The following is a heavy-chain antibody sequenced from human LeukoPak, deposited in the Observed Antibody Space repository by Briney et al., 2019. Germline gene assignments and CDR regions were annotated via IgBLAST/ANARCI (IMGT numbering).Heavy chain of an antibody. D-gene: IGHD4-23*01. CDR2: ISSSGSTI. V-gene: IGHV3-11*01. CDR1: GFTFSDYY. CDR3: ARETTVVTSTSDY. Sequence: GGSLRLSCAASGFTFSDYYMSWIRQAPGKGLEWVSYISSSGSTIYYADSVKGRCTISRDNAKNSLYLQMNSLRAEDTAVYYCARETTVVTSTSDYWGQGTLVTVSS. J-gene: IGHJ4*02.